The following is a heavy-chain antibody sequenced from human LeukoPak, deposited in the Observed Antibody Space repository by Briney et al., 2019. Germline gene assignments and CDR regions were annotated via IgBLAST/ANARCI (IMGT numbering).Heavy chain of an antibody. J-gene: IGHJ4*02. CDR3: AGSYYGDPLHFDY. Sequence: GGSLRLSCAASGFTVSSNYMSWVRQAPGKGLEWVSYISSSGSTIYYADSVKGRITNSRDNAKNSLYLQMNSLRAEDTAVYYCAGSYYGDPLHFDYWGQGTLVTVSS. D-gene: IGHD4-17*01. V-gene: IGHV3-11*04. CDR1: GFTVSSNY. CDR2: ISSSGSTI.